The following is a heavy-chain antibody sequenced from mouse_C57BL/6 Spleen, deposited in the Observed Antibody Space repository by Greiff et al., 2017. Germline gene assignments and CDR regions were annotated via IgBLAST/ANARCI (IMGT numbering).Heavy chain of an antibody. CDR2: IYPGSGNT. J-gene: IGHJ4*01. CDR1: GYSFTSYY. Sequence: QVQLKESGPELVKPGASVKISCKASGYSFTSYYIHWVKQRPGQGLEWIGWIYPGSGNTKYNEKFKGKATLTADTSSSTAYMQLSSLTSEDSAVYYCARSWGAMDYWGQGTSVTVSS. CDR3: ARSWGAMDY. V-gene: IGHV1-66*01.